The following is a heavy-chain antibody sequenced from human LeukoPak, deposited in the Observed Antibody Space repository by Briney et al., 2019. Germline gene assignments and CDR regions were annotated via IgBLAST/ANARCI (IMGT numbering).Heavy chain of an antibody. D-gene: IGHD1-26*01. CDR3: ARDLVGGSYYAMMWSDY. J-gene: IGHJ4*02. CDR2: INSYNGNT. CDR1: GYTFTSYG. V-gene: IGHV1-18*01. Sequence: ASVKVSCKASGYTFTSYGISWVRQAPGQGLEWMGWINSYNGNTNYAQRLQGRVTMTTDTSTTTAYMELRSLRSDDTAVYYCARDLVGGSYYAMMWSDYGGQGTLVTVSS.